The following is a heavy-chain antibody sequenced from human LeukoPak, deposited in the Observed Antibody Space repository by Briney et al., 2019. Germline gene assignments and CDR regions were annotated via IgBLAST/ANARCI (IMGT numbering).Heavy chain of an antibody. CDR3: GRDCSSTSCYYY. V-gene: IGHV3-7*01. CDR1: GFTFSSYE. CDR2: IKQDGSEK. D-gene: IGHD2-2*01. Sequence: GSLRLSCAASGFTFSSYEMNWVRQAPGKGLEWVANIKQDGSEKYYVDSVKGRFTISRDNAKNSLYLQMNSLRAEDTAVYYCGRDCSSTSCYYYWGQGALVTVPS. J-gene: IGHJ4*02.